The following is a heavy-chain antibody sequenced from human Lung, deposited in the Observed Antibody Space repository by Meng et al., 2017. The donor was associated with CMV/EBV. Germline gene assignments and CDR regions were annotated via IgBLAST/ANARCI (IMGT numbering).Heavy chain of an antibody. Sequence: ESXKISXVASGFTGSANYMSWVRQAPGKGLEWVSVINSCGWTYYADSVKGRFTISRDNSKNTVYLQLNSLRAEDTAMYYCATRRSGGSVPCWAWGMDVWGQGXTVTVSS. V-gene: IGHV3-53*01. CDR3: ATRRSGGSVPCWAWGMDV. CDR2: INSCGWT. D-gene: IGHD1-26*01. J-gene: IGHJ6*02. CDR1: GFTGSANY.